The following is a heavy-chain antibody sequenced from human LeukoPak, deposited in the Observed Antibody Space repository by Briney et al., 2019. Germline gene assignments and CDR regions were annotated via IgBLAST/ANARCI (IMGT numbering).Heavy chain of an antibody. J-gene: IGHJ4*02. CDR3: ARGGVFGVVFDY. V-gene: IGHV1-46*01. D-gene: IGHD3-3*01. Sequence: ASVXVSCKASGYTFTSYYMHWVRQAPGQGLEWMGIINPTGGSTSYAQKFQGRVTITTDESTSTAYMELSSLRSEDTAVYYCARGGVFGVVFDYWGQGTLVTVSS. CDR2: INPTGGST. CDR1: GYTFTSYY.